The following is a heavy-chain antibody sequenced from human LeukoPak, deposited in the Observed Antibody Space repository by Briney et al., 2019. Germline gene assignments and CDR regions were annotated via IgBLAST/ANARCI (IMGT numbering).Heavy chain of an antibody. CDR2: INPNSGGT. D-gene: IGHD3-22*01. V-gene: IGHV1-2*02. Sequence: ASVKVSCKASGYTFTGYYMHWVRQASGQGLEWMGWINPNSGGTNYAQKFQGRVTMTRDTSISTAYMELSRLRSDDTAVYYCAREGTQYYYDSSGYYDWGQGTLVTVSS. CDR3: AREGTQYYYDSSGYYD. CDR1: GYTFTGYY. J-gene: IGHJ4*02.